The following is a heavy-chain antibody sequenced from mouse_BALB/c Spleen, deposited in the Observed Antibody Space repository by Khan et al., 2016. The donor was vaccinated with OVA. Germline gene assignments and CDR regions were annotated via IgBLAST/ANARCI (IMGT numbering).Heavy chain of an antibody. CDR1: GFTFSSYG. V-gene: IGHV5-6*01. CDR3: ESNLTGWFAY. CDR2: ISSAGDYT. J-gene: IGHJ3*01. D-gene: IGHD4-1*01. Sequence: EVQLQESGGDLVKPGGSLKLSCAASGFTFSSYGMSWVRQTPDKRLEWVATISSAGDYTYYPDNVKGRFTITRDTSKNTLYLQMSSLKADDTAMCYCESNLTGWFAYWGQGTLVTVSA.